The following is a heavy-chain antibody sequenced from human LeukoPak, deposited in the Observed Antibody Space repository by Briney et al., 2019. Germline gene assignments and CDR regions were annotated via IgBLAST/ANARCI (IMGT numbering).Heavy chain of an antibody. CDR2: IYHSGST. Sequence: SETLSLTCAVSGYSISSGYYWGWIRQPPGKGLEWIGSIYHSGSTYYNPSLKSRVTISVDTSKNQFSLKLSSVTAADTAVYYCARDQPYQLFPPYYYYYGMDVWGQGTTVTVSS. V-gene: IGHV4-38-2*02. CDR3: ARDQPYQLFPPYYYYYGMDV. D-gene: IGHD2-2*01. J-gene: IGHJ6*02. CDR1: GYSISSGYY.